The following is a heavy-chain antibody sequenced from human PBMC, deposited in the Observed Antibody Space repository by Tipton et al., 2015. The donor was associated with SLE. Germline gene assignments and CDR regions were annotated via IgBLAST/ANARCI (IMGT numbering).Heavy chain of an antibody. CDR1: GVSISSGLYY. J-gene: IGHJ4*01. Sequence: TLSLTCTVSGVSISSGLYYWTWIRQRPGKGLEWIGNIYYTGNTYYNPSLRSRLTISVDTPQSQFSLKLNSVTAADTAVYYCARGDLELSLDYWCHGTLLTVPS. D-gene: IGHD3-3*01. V-gene: IGHV4-31*03. CDR3: ARGDLELSLDY. CDR2: IYYTGNT.